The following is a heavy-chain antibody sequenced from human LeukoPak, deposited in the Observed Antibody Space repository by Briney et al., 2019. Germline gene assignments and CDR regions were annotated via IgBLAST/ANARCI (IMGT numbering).Heavy chain of an antibody. CDR1: GFTFSNYA. Sequence: SGGSLRLPCAASGFTFSNYALNWDRQAPGKGLEWVSGISNSGGTTYYADSVKGRFTISRDNAKNSLYLQMNSLRAEDTAVYYCARDPNSIAAAGTGDYWGQGTLVTVSS. CDR2: ISNSGGTT. V-gene: IGHV3-21*01. J-gene: IGHJ4*02. D-gene: IGHD6-13*01. CDR3: ARDPNSIAAAGTGDY.